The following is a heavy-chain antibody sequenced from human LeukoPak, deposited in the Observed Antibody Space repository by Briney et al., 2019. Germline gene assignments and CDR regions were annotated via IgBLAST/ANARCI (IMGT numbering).Heavy chain of an antibody. J-gene: IGHJ4*02. Sequence: GASVKVSCKTSGYTFTGYYIHWVRQAPGQGLEWMGWINPTNGGKNYAQKFQGRVTMTGDTSISTAYMELSGLRSDDTAIYYCARQTIRPFDFWGQGTLVTVSA. CDR3: ARQTIRPFDF. CDR1: GYTFTGYY. D-gene: IGHD3-9*01. V-gene: IGHV1-2*02. CDR2: INPTNGGK.